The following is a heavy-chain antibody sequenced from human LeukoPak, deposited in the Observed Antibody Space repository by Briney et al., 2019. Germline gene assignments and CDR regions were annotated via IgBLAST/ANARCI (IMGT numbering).Heavy chain of an antibody. V-gene: IGHV1-8*01. D-gene: IGHD2-2*01. Sequence: ASVKGSCKASGYTFTSYDINWVRQATGQGLEWMGWMNPNSGNTGYAQKIQGRVTMTRNTSISTAYMELSSLRSEDTAVYYCAAVVGYCSSTSCPGLDFDYWGQGTLVTVSS. CDR3: AAVVGYCSSTSCPGLDFDY. CDR2: MNPNSGNT. J-gene: IGHJ4*02. CDR1: GYTFTSYD.